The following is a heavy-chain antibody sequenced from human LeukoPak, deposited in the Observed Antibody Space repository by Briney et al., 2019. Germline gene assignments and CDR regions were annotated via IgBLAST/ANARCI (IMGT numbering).Heavy chain of an antibody. J-gene: IGHJ6*02. D-gene: IGHD6-13*01. V-gene: IGHV1-69*10. CDR2: INPIAYIA. CDR1: RGSFSKYT. Sequence: AVNVSRMASRGSFSKYTINGLGPAAGREGDWMGGINPIAYIASYAQKFLGRVTITADKSTSTAYMELISLRSEDTAVYYCARWGAAAGTEFYYYYYGMDVWGQGTTVTVSS. CDR3: ARWGAAAGTEFYYYYYGMDV.